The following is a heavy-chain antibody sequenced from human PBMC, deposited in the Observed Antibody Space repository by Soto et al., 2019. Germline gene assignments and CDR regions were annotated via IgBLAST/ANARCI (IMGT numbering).Heavy chain of an antibody. CDR3: ARDIYYESSGYYSLNWFDP. Sequence: SVKVSCKASGGTFSSYAISWVRQAPGQGLEWMGGIIPIFGTANYAQKFQGRVTITADESTSTAYMELSSLRSEDTAVYYCARDIYYESSGYYSLNWFDPWGQGTLVTVSS. V-gene: IGHV1-69*13. CDR1: GGTFSSYA. D-gene: IGHD3-22*01. J-gene: IGHJ5*02. CDR2: IIPIFGTA.